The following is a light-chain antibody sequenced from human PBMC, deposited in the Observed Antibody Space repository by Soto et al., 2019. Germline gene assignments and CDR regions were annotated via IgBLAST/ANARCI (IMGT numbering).Light chain of an antibody. CDR1: SSDVGGYDY. Sequence: QSALTQPRSVSGSPGQSVTISCTGTSSDVGGYDYVSWYQQHPGKAPKLMIYGVTKRPSGVPDRFSGSKSGNTASLTISGLQAEDESAYYCCSHGGRHSYVFGTGTKLTVL. V-gene: IGLV2-11*01. CDR3: CSHGGRHSYV. J-gene: IGLJ1*01. CDR2: GVT.